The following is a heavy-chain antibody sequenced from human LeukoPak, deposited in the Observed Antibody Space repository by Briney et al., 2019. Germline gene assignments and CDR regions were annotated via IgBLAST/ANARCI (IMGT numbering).Heavy chain of an antibody. V-gene: IGHV3-21*01. CDR2: ISSSSSYI. CDR1: GFTFSRYS. CDR3: ASGDYYDSSGYFSPVDY. Sequence: PAGSLRLSCAASGFTFSRYSMNWVRQAPGKGLEWGSAISSSSSYIYYADSVKGRFTISRDNAKNSLYLQMNSLRAEDTAVYYCASGDYYDSSGYFSPVDYWGQGTLVTVSS. D-gene: IGHD3-22*01. J-gene: IGHJ4*02.